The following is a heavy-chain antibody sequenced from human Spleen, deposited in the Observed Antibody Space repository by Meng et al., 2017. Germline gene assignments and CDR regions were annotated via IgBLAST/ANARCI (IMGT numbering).Heavy chain of an antibody. CDR1: GFTFDDYA. Sequence: GGSLRLSCAASGFTFDDYAMHWVRQAPGKGLEWVSGISWNSGSIGYADSVKGRFTISRDNAKNSLYLQMNSLRAEDTALYYCAKDIMEGIAMALFDYWGQGTLVTVSS. D-gene: IGHD6-19*01. CDR3: AKDIMEGIAMALFDY. V-gene: IGHV3-9*01. CDR2: ISWNSGSI. J-gene: IGHJ4*02.